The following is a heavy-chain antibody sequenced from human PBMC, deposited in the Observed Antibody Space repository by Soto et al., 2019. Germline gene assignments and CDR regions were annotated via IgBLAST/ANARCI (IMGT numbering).Heavy chain of an antibody. CDR2: INQGGREK. Sequence: GGSLRLSCAASGFTFGSYWMSWVRQAPGKGLEWVANINQGGREKNYVDSVKGRFSISRDDAEKSHHLQMNSLRVEDTAVYYCAKYGSGSYGAYAFDIWGQGXMVTV. V-gene: IGHV3-7*01. D-gene: IGHD3-10*01. CDR3: AKYGSGSYGAYAFDI. J-gene: IGHJ3*02. CDR1: GFTFGSYW.